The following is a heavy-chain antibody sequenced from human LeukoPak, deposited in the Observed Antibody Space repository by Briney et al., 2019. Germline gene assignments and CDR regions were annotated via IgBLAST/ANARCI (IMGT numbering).Heavy chain of an antibody. J-gene: IGHJ4*02. CDR3: ARDLPSPVPGKNYFDS. CDR1: GGTFSSHG. D-gene: IGHD6-19*01. CDR2: VIPTFTIQ. V-gene: IGHV1-69*17. Sequence: ASVRVSCKASGGTFSSHGVTWVRQAPGQGLEWMGRVIPTFTIQNYARKFQGRVTITADKSTSTGYMELSSLRSEDTAVYYCARDLPSPVPGKNYFDSWGQGTLVIVSS.